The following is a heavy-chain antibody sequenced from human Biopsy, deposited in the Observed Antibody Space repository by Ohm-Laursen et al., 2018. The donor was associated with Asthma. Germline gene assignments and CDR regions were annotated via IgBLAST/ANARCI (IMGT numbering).Heavy chain of an antibody. CDR2: INTNTGNP. V-gene: IGHV7-4-1*02. CDR3: ARMISYYHEMRAPFFDY. J-gene: IGHJ4*02. Sequence: SSVKVSCKTSGYTVTRYAINWVRQAPGQGLEWMGWINTNTGNPTYAQGFTGRFVFSLDTSVNTAHLQINSLKAEDTAVYYCARMISYYHEMRAPFFDYWGQGTLVTVSS. CDR1: GYTVTRYA. D-gene: IGHD3-22*01.